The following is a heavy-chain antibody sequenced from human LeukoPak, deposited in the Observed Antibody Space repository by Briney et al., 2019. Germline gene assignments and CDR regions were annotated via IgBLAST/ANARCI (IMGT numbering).Heavy chain of an antibody. V-gene: IGHV3-13*01. CDR1: GFTFSSYD. CDR3: ARAHPATITMVWGVIPEYYFDY. CDR2: IGTAGDT. D-gene: IGHD3-10*01. Sequence: GGSLRLSCAASGFTFSSYDMHWVRQATGKGLEWVSAIGTAGDTYYPGSVKGRFTISRENAKNSLYLQMNSLRAGDTAVYYCARAHPATITMVWGVIPEYYFDYWGQGTLVTVSS. J-gene: IGHJ4*02.